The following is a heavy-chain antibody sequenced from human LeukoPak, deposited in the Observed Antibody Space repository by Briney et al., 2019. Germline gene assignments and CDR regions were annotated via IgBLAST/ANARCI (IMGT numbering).Heavy chain of an antibody. J-gene: IGHJ4*02. CDR2: ISSSSSYI. D-gene: IGHD5-12*01. Sequence: GGSLRLSCAASGFTFSSHSMDWVRQAPGKGLEWVSSISSSSSYIYYADSVKGRFTISRDNAKNSPYLQMNSLRAEDTAVYYCAKDRGYSGYDWVNYFDYWGQGTLVTVSS. CDR1: GFTFSSHS. CDR3: AKDRGYSGYDWVNYFDY. V-gene: IGHV3-21*01.